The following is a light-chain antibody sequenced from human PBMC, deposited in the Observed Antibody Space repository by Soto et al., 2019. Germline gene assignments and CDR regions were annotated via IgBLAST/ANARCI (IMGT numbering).Light chain of an antibody. V-gene: IGLV2-14*01. J-gene: IGLJ2*01. CDR3: SSYISGSFLVV. Sequence: QSALTQPASVSGSPGQSITISCTGTSSDVGGYDYVSWYQQHPGKAPKLIIYEVRNRPSGVSNRFSGSKSGNTASLTISGIQTDDESMYYCSSYISGSFLVVFGGGTKLTVL. CDR2: EVR. CDR1: SSDVGGYDY.